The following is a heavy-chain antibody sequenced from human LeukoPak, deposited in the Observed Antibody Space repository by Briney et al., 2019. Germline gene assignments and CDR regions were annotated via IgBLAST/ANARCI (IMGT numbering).Heavy chain of an antibody. CDR2: IYPTDSQT. J-gene: IGHJ4*02. Sequence: GESLKISCEASGYSFTTYWIGWVRQLPGKGLEWMGIIYPTDSQTIYSPSLQGQVTISADKSISTAYLQWSSLKASDSGVYYCARWGARFSGNYYFDYWGQGTLVTVSS. V-gene: IGHV5-51*01. CDR1: GYSFTTYW. D-gene: IGHD3-16*01. CDR3: ARWGARFSGNYYFDY.